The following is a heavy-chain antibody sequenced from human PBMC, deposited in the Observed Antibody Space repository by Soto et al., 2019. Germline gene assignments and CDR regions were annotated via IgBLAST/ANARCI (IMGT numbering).Heavy chain of an antibody. CDR3: ARGGEGYSNYEWIDY. V-gene: IGHV1-69*12. J-gene: IGHJ4*02. CDR1: GGTFSSYA. Sequence: QVQLVQSGAEVKRHGSSVKVSCKASGGTFSSYAISWVRQAPGQGLEWMGGIIPIFGTANYAQKFQGRVTITADESTSTAYMELSSLRSEDTAVYYCARGGEGYSNYEWIDYWGQGTLVTVSS. D-gene: IGHD4-4*01. CDR2: IIPIFGTA.